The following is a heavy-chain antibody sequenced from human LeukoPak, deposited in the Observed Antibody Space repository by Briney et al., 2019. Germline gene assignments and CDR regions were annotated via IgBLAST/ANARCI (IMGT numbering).Heavy chain of an antibody. V-gene: IGHV3-48*03. Sequence: GGSLRLSCAASGFTFSSYEMNWVRQAPGKGLEWVSYISSSGSTVYYADSVKGRFTISRDNSKNTLHLQMNSLRAEDTAVYYCARDNTAMVGLDYWGQGTLVTVSS. CDR2: ISSSGSTV. D-gene: IGHD5-18*01. J-gene: IGHJ4*02. CDR1: GFTFSSYE. CDR3: ARDNTAMVGLDY.